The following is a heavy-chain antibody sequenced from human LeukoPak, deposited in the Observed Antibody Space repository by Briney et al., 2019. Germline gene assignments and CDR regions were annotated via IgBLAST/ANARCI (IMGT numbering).Heavy chain of an antibody. CDR3: ARLAVAYFDS. CDR2: IYPGGTT. Sequence: GGSLRLSCAAAGFTVGSNSMGWVRQAPGKGLEWVSVIYPGGTTYYPDSVKGRFTISRDNSKNTLFLQMDSLRAEDTAVYYCARLAVAYFDSWGQGTLVSVSS. J-gene: IGHJ4*02. CDR1: GFTVGSNS. D-gene: IGHD6-19*01. V-gene: IGHV3-66*04.